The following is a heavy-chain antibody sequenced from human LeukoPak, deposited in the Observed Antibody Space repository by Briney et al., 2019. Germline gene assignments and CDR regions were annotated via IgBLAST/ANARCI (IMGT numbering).Heavy chain of an antibody. J-gene: IGHJ3*02. CDR2: IYYSGST. CDR1: GGSLSSYY. V-gene: IGHV4-59*01. CDR3: ARELRYFDWSEDAFDI. D-gene: IGHD3-9*01. Sequence: SETLSLTCTVSGGSLSSYYWSWIRQPPRKGLDWIGYIYYSGSTNYNPSLKSRVTISVDTSKNQFSLKLSSVTAADTAVYYCARELRYFDWSEDAFDIWGQGTMVTVSS.